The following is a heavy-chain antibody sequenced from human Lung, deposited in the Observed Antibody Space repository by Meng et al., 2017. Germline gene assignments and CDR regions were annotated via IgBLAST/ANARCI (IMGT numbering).Heavy chain of an antibody. CDR3: ARDAAMVKGGDY. J-gene: IGHJ4*02. D-gene: IGHD5-18*01. CDR1: GLSFSTYT. CDR2: INAGNGNT. V-gene: IGHV1-3*01. Sequence: QVQLVQSGAEVKTPGALVKVSCKASGLSFSTYTMHWVRQAPGQRLEWMGCINAGNGNTKFSQKFQGRVTITRDTSASTAYMELSSLRSEDTAVYYCARDAAMVKGGDYWGQGTLVTVSS.